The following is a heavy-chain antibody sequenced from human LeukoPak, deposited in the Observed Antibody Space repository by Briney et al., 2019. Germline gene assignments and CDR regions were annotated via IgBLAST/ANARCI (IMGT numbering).Heavy chain of an antibody. CDR1: GFQFDDYA. V-gene: IGHV3-9*01. CDR3: VKGRGGRIQPVYGGY. D-gene: IGHD5-18*01. J-gene: IGHJ4*02. Sequence: GGSLRLSCAASGFQFDDYAMHWVRLAPGKGLEWVSGISWNSGSIGYADSLKGRFTISRDNTKNSLYLQINSLRAEDTALYYCVKGRGGRIQPVYGGYWGQGTLVTASS. CDR2: ISWNSGSI.